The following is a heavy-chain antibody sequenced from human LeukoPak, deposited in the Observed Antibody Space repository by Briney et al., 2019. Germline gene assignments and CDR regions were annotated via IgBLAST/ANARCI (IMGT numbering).Heavy chain of an antibody. CDR2: INPNSGGT. D-gene: IGHD5-24*01. J-gene: IGHJ4*02. Sequence: GASVKVSCKASGYTFTSYYMHWVRQAPGQGLEWMGWINPNSGGTNYAQKFQGRVSMTRDTSISTAYMELSSLRSDDTAVYYCARDIRRDGYNCFDYWGQGTLVTVSS. CDR3: ARDIRRDGYNCFDY. V-gene: IGHV1-2*02. CDR1: GYTFTSYY.